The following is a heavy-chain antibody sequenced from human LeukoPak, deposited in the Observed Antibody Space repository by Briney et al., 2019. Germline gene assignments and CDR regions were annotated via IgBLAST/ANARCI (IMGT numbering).Heavy chain of an antibody. J-gene: IGHJ6*02. CDR1: GGTFSSYA. V-gene: IGHV1-69*04. CDR3: ARQTPPYGMDV. CDR2: IIPILGIA. Sequence: SVKVSCKASGGTFSSYAISWVRQAPGQGLEWMGRIIPILGIANYAQKSQGRVTITADKPTSTAYMELSSLRSEDTAVYYCARQTPPYGMDVWGQGTTVTVSS.